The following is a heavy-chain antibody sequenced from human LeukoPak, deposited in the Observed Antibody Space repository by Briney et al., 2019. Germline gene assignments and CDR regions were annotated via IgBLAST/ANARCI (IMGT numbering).Heavy chain of an antibody. V-gene: IGHV4-31*03. CDR3: ASAPEYSVVGPSDWFDP. Sequence: SETLSLTCTVSGGSISSSSYYWGWIRQHPGKGLEWIVYICYSGSTYYNPSLKSRVTISVDTSKNQYSLKLSSVTAADTAVYYCASAPEYSVVGPSDWFDPWGQGTLVTVSS. J-gene: IGHJ5*02. CDR2: ICYSGST. D-gene: IGHD6-6*01. CDR1: GGSISSSSYY.